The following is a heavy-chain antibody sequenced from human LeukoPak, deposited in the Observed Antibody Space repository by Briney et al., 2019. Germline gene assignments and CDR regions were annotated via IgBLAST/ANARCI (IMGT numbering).Heavy chain of an antibody. Sequence: GASVKVSCKVSGYTLTESPIHWVRQAPGKGLEWMGGFDPDDGETVYAQMFQGRVTMTEDTSSDTASMELSSLRSEDTAVYYCATGTSGSYYVGIVRPIDYWGQGTLVTVSS. CDR2: FDPDDGET. D-gene: IGHD1-26*01. V-gene: IGHV1-24*01. CDR3: ATGTSGSYYVGIVRPIDY. CDR1: GYTLTESP. J-gene: IGHJ4*02.